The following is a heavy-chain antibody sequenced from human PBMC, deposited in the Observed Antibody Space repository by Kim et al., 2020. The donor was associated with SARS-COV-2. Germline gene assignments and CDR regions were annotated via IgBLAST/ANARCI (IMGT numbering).Heavy chain of an antibody. CDR2: IYPGDSDT. V-gene: IGHV5-51*01. D-gene: IGHD6-13*01. Sequence: GESLKISCKGSGYSFTSYWIGWVRQMPGKGLEWMGIIYPGDSDTRYSPSFQGQVTISADKSISTAYLQWSSLKASDTAMYYCARPSWIAAAGTGMDVWGQGTTVTVSS. CDR1: GYSFTSYW. CDR3: ARPSWIAAAGTGMDV. J-gene: IGHJ6*02.